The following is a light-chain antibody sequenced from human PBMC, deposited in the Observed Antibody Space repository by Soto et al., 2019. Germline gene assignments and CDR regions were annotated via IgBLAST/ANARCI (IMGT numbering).Light chain of an antibody. CDR3: QQYNNWPGT. J-gene: IGKJ1*01. CDR2: AAS. Sequence: IQLTQSPSSLSASVGDRVTISCRASQGISNFLAWYQQQPGKVPKLLIYAASTLQSGVPSRFSASGSGTDFTLTISSLQPEDFAVYYCQQYNNWPGTFGQGTKVDIK. CDR1: QGISNF. V-gene: IGKV1-27*01.